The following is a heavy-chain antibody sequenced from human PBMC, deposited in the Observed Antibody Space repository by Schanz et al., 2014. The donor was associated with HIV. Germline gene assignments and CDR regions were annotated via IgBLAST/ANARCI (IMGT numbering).Heavy chain of an antibody. CDR2: IKPNNGGT. D-gene: IGHD1-20*01. CDR3: AKNRYNLLPFDY. Sequence: QVQLVQSGAEVKKPGASVKVSCKASGYTFTDYYIHWVRQAPGQGLEWMGWIKPNNGGTYYAQKFNGRVTMTRDTSISIASMELSRLRYDDTAVYFCAKNRYNLLPFDYWGQGTLVTVSS. CDR1: GYTFTDYY. V-gene: IGHV1-2*02. J-gene: IGHJ4*02.